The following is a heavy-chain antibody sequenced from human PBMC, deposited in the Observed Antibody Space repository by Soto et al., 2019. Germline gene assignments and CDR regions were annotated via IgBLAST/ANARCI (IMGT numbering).Heavy chain of an antibody. CDR3: ARGMTMVRGVAYYYYYGMDV. CDR1: GGSFSGYY. J-gene: IGHJ6*02. V-gene: IGHV4-34*01. D-gene: IGHD3-10*01. Sequence: SETLSLTCAVYGGSFSGYYWSWIRQPPGKGLEWIGEINHSGSTNYNPSLKSRVTISVDTSKNQFSLKLSSVTAADTAVYYCARGMTMVRGVAYYYYYGMDVWGQGTTVTVSS. CDR2: INHSGST.